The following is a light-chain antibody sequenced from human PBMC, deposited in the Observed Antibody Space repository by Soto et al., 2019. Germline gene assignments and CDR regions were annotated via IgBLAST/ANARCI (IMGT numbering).Light chain of an antibody. J-gene: IGKJ1*01. CDR3: MESLQTPKT. V-gene: IGKV2-28*01. CDR2: LGS. CDR1: LSLLHRNGYNY. Sequence: DIVLTQSPLSLAVTLGEPASISCRSSLSLLHRNGYNYVNWYLQKPGQSPQLLIHLGSNRASGVPDRFSGSGSGTDFTLQISRVEAEDVGVYHCMESLQTPKTFGQGTKVAIK.